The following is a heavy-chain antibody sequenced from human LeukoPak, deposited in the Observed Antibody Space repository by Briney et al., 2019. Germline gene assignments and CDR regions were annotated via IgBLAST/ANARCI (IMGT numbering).Heavy chain of an antibody. Sequence: GGSLRLSCAASGFTFSSYGMHWVRQAPGKGLEWVAVISYDGSNKYYADSVKGRFTISRDNSKNTLYLQMNSLRAEDTAVYYCAKDLVPAAPAYYGMDVWGKGTTVTVSS. J-gene: IGHJ6*04. CDR3: AKDLVPAAPAYYGMDV. V-gene: IGHV3-30*18. CDR2: ISYDGSNK. D-gene: IGHD2-2*01. CDR1: GFTFSSYG.